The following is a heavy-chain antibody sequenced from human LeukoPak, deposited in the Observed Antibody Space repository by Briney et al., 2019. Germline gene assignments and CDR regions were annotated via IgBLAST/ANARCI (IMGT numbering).Heavy chain of an antibody. V-gene: IGHV3-30*04. CDR3: AREGCGGDCYLDY. Sequence: GGSLRLSCAASGFTFSTYAMHWVRQAPGKGLEWVAAISYDGSNKNYADSVKGRFTISRDNSKNTLYLQMNSLRAEDTAVYYCAREGCGGDCYLDYWGQGTLVTVSS. CDR1: GFTFSTYA. J-gene: IGHJ4*02. CDR2: ISYDGSNK. D-gene: IGHD2-21*02.